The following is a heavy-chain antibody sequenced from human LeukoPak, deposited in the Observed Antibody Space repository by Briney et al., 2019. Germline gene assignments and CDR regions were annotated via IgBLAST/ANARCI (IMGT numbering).Heavy chain of an antibody. Sequence: GGSLRLSCAASGFTFSSYSMNWVRQAPGKGLEWVSSISSSSSYIYYADSVKGRFTISRDNAKNSLFLQMNSLRVEDTAVYYCAGGGRGYSGSYFSTYWGQGTLVTVSS. J-gene: IGHJ4*02. D-gene: IGHD1-26*01. CDR2: ISSSSSYI. V-gene: IGHV3-21*04. CDR1: GFTFSSYS. CDR3: AGGGRGYSGSYFSTY.